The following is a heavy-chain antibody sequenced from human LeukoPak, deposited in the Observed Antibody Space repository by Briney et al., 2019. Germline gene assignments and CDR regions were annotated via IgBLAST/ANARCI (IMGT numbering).Heavy chain of an antibody. J-gene: IGHJ4*02. CDR1: GYTFTSYG. CDR3: ARGYPLVRPPSVYFDY. CDR2: ISAYNGNT. D-gene: IGHD6-13*01. V-gene: IGHV1-18*04. Sequence: GASVKVSCKASGYTFTSYGISWVRQAPGQGLEWMGWISAYNGNTNSAQKLQGRVTMTTDTSTSTAYMELRSLRSDDTAVYYCARGYPLVRPPSVYFDYWGQGTLVTVSS.